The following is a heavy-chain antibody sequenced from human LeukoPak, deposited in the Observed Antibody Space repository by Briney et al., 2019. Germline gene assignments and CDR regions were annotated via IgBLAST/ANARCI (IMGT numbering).Heavy chain of an antibody. D-gene: IGHD3-10*02. CDR1: GFTFSSYA. Sequence: PGGSLRLSCAASGFTFSSYAMSWVRQAPGKGLEWVSAISGSGGSTYYADSVKGRFTISRDNAKNSLYLQMNSLRAEDTAVYYCARDVRFSRGFDYWGQGTLVTVSS. V-gene: IGHV3-23*01. J-gene: IGHJ4*02. CDR2: ISGSGGST. CDR3: ARDVRFSRGFDY.